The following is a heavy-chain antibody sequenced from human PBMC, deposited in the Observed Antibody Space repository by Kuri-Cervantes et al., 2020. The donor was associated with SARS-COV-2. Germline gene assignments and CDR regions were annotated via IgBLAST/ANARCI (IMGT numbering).Heavy chain of an antibody. CDR1: GGSFSGYY. Sequence: GSLRLSCAVYGGSFSGYYWSWIRQPPGKGLEWIGEINHQGSTLYNPSLKSRVAISVDTSKRQFSLNLTSVTAADTAVYYCARSPPPIVGAPFDYWGQGTLVTVSS. CDR2: INHQGST. V-gene: IGHV4-34*01. D-gene: IGHD1-26*01. CDR3: ARSPPPIVGAPFDY. J-gene: IGHJ4*02.